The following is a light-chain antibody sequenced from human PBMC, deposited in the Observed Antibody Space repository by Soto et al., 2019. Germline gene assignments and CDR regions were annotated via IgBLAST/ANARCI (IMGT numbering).Light chain of an antibody. J-gene: IGLJ1*01. CDR3: AAWDDSLNGYV. Sequence: LNQPASATGAPRERVPIPCSGGSSNIGTNAVNWYQQLPGTAPKLLIYNNNQRPSGVPDRFSGSKSGTSASLAISGLQSEDEADYYCAAWDDSLNGYVFGTGTKVTVL. V-gene: IGLV1-44*01. CDR1: SSNIGTNA. CDR2: NNN.